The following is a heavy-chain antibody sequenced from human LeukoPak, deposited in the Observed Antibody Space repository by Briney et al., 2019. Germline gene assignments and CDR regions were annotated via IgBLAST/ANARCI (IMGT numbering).Heavy chain of an antibody. V-gene: IGHV3-69-1*01. CDR1: GLTFFNFP. CDR3: ARDNIWAFDM. D-gene: IGHD2/OR15-2a*01. CDR2: IRTDGTI. Sequence: GGSLRLSCAGSGLTFFNFPMNWVRKAPGKGLEWVSHIRTDGTITYADSVKGRFTISRDDAKTSVYLQMNSLRDEDTAIYYCARDNIWAFDMWGQGTMVTVSS. J-gene: IGHJ3*02.